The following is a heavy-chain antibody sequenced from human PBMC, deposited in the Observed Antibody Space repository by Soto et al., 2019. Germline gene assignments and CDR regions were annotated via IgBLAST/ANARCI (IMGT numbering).Heavy chain of an antibody. D-gene: IGHD2-15*01. CDR3: AKEAVCNDGLWVVAN. V-gene: IGHV3-23*01. CDR2: MTGSGGDI. Sequence: GGSLRLSCAASGFSFSRYAMMWVRQAPGKGQEWVAGMTGSGGDIRYADSVNGRFTISKDNSKNTLYLQMNSLRAEDTAIYYCAKEAVCNDGLWVVANWGQGALVTVSS. CDR1: GFSFSRYA. J-gene: IGHJ4*02.